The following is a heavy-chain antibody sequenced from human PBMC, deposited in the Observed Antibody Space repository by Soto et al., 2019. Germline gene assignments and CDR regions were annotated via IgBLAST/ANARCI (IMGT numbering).Heavy chain of an antibody. V-gene: IGHV4-34*01. CDR2: INHSGST. J-gene: IGHJ6*03. Sequence: SETLSLTCSVYCGSFSGDYWSWIRQPPGKGLEWIGEINHSGSTNYNPSLKSRVTISVDTSRNQFSLKLSSVTAADTAVYYCARTQGFYYYYYYMDVWGKGTTVTVSS. CDR1: CGSFSGDY. CDR3: ARTQGFYYYYYYMDV.